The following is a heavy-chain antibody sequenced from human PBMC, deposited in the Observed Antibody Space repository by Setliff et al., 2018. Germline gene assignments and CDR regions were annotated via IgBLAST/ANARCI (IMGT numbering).Heavy chain of an antibody. J-gene: IGHJ6*03. CDR1: GGTFSSYA. D-gene: IGHD2-2*01. CDR2: IIPIFGTA. Sequence: SVKVSCKASGGTFSSYAISWVRQAPGQGLEWMGGIIPIFGTANYAQKFQGRVTITADESTSTAYMELSSLGSEDTAVYYCARARVVPAAMGYYYYMDVWGKGTTVTVSS. V-gene: IGHV1-69*13. CDR3: ARARVVPAAMGYYYYMDV.